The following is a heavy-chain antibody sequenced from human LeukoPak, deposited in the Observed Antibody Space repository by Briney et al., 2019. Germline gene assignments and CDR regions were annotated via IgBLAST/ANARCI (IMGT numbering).Heavy chain of an antibody. D-gene: IGHD4-23*01. J-gene: IGHJ4*02. CDR2: ISGSGGST. V-gene: IGHV3-23*01. CDR1: GFTFGDYA. CDR3: AKGDGYGGRYYFDY. Sequence: GGSLRLSCTASGFTFGDYAMSWVRQAPGKGLEWVSAISGSGGSTYYADSVKGRFTISRDNSKNTLYLQMNSLRAEDTAVYYCAKGDGYGGRYYFDYWGQGTLVTVSS.